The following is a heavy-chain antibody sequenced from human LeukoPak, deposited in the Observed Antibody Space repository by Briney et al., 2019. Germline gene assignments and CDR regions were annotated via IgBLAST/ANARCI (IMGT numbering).Heavy chain of an antibody. CDR2: IIPIFGTA. D-gene: IGHD3-10*01. CDR3: ARNPGFGELFLGAFDI. CDR1: GGTFSSYA. Sequence: SVKVSCKASGGTFSSYAIGWVRQAPGQGLEWMGGIIPIFGTANYAQKFQGRVTITADESTSTAYMELSSLRSEDTAVYYCARNPGFGELFLGAFDIWGQGTMVTVSS. J-gene: IGHJ3*02. V-gene: IGHV1-69*13.